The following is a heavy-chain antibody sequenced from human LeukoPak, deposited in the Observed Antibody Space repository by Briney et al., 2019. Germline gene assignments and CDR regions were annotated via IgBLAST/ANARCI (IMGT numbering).Heavy chain of an antibody. V-gene: IGHV3-23*01. CDR3: AKVEDDFHYYYGMDV. J-gene: IGHJ6*02. CDR1: GFTFSSYA. D-gene: IGHD3-3*01. Sequence: GGSLRLSCAASGFTFSSYAMSWVRQAPGKGLEWVSAISGSGGSTYYADSVKGRFTISRDNSKNTLYLLMNSLRAEDTAVYYCAKVEDDFHYYYGMDVWGQGTTVTVSS. CDR2: ISGSGGST.